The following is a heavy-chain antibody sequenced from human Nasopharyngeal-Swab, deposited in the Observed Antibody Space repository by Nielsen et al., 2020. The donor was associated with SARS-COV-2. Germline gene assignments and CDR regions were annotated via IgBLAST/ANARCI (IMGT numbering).Heavy chain of an antibody. CDR3: AKDRGGRSIDS. D-gene: IGHD3-16*01. J-gene: IGHJ4*02. CDR2: VSYDGTNT. Sequence: GESLQISCSASGFNFTSYAIHCVRQPPGKGLEWVAVVSYDGTNTFYADSVKGRFAISRDNSKSTVSLQMNSLRSEDTAVYYCAKDRGGRSIDSWGQGTLVTVSS. CDR1: GFNFTSYA. V-gene: IGHV3-30-3*02.